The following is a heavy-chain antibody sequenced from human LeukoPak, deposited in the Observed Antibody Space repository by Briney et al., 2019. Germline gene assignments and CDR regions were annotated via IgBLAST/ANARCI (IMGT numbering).Heavy chain of an antibody. J-gene: IGHJ4*02. D-gene: IGHD4-17*01. CDR2: IYYSGIN. V-gene: IGHV4-31*03. CDR1: GGSISSGSYY. CDR3: ARLQMSTVSFYF. Sequence: SQTLSLTCTVSGGSISSGSYYWSWIRQHPGKGLEWIVYIYYSGINYYNPSLKSRVTISVDTSKNPFSLKLSSVTAADTAVYYCARLQMSTVSFYFGGQGTVVTVSS.